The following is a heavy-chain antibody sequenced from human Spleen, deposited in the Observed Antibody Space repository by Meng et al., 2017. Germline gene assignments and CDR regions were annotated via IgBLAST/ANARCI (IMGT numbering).Heavy chain of an antibody. V-gene: IGHV3-21*01. CDR3: ARGYGDTGHGMDV. J-gene: IGHJ6*02. D-gene: IGHD4-17*01. CDR1: GFTFSSYA. Sequence: GGSLRLSCAASGFTFSSYAMHWVRQAPGKGLEWVSSISSSPISVYYPDSLRGRFSISRDNAKNSLYLQIDSLRAEDTAVYYCARGYGDTGHGMDVWGQGTTVTVSS. CDR2: ISSSPISV.